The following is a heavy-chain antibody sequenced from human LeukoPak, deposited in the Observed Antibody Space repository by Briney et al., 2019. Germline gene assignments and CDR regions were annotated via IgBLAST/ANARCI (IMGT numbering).Heavy chain of an antibody. CDR2: LSGSGGGT. CDR1: GITLSNYG. CDR3: AKRGVVIRVFLVGFHKEAYYFDS. J-gene: IGHJ4*02. V-gene: IGHV3-23*01. Sequence: SGGSLRLSCAVSGITLSNYGMSWVRQAPGKGLEWVAGLSGSGGGTNYADSVQGRFTISRDNPKNTLYLQMNSLRAEDTAVHFCAKRGVVIRVFLVGFHKEAYYFDSWGQGALVTVSS. D-gene: IGHD3-10*01.